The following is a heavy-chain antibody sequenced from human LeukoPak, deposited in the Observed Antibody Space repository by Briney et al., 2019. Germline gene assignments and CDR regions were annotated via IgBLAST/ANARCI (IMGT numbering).Heavy chain of an antibody. J-gene: IGHJ4*02. V-gene: IGHV4-31*03. D-gene: IGHD3-22*01. CDR3: ARDFPRYYYDSSGYG. CDR1: GGSISSGGYY. Sequence: PSETLSLTCTVPGGSISSGGYYWSWIRQHPGKGLEWIGYIYYSGSTYYNPSLKSRVTISVDTSKNQFSLKLSSVTAADTAVYYCARDFPRYYYDSSGYGWGQGTLVTVSS. CDR2: IYYSGST.